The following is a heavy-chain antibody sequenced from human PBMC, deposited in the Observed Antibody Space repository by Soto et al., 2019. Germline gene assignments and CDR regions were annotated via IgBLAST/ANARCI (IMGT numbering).Heavy chain of an antibody. Sequence: QLQLQESGPGLVQPSETLSLTCAVSGDSITTATYWGWIRQPPGKGLQWIGSIYHTGTTYYTPSLESRVFISVDSSKNQFSLKLNSVTAADTAVYYCARLQSRFGSGTYYIDYWGQGTLVTVSS. CDR1: GDSITTATY. V-gene: IGHV4-39*01. D-gene: IGHD3-10*01. CDR3: ARLQSRFGSGTYYIDY. J-gene: IGHJ4*02. CDR2: IYHTGTT.